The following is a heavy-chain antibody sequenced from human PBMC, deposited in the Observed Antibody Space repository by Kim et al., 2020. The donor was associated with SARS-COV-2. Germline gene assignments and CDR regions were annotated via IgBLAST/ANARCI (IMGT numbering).Heavy chain of an antibody. D-gene: IGHD3-10*01. CDR3: ATLAGGFMVRGVYYYGMDV. CDR1: GYTFTGYY. Sequence: ASVKVSCKASGYTFTGYYMHWVRQAPGQGLEWMGRINPNSGGTNYAQKFQGRVTMTRDTSISTAYMELSRLRSDDTAVYYCATLAGGFMVRGVYYYGMDVWGQGTTVTVS. J-gene: IGHJ6*02. CDR2: INPNSGGT. V-gene: IGHV1-2*06.